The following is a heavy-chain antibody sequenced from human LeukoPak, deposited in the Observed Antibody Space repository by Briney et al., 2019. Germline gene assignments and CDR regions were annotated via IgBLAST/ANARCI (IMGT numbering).Heavy chain of an antibody. CDR1: GFTFTAYY. D-gene: IGHD3-10*01. CDR2: INPKNGGT. Sequence: ASVKVSCKASGFTFTAYYMHWVRQAPGQGLEWMGWINPKNGGTTYAQNFQGRVTMTRDTSISTAYMEISSLRSDDTAVYYCARGGSGSYSGGFDPWGQGTLVTVSS. J-gene: IGHJ5*02. CDR3: ARGGSGSYSGGFDP. V-gene: IGHV1-2*02.